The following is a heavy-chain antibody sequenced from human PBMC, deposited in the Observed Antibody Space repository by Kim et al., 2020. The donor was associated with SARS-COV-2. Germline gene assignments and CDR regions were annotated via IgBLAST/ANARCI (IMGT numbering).Heavy chain of an antibody. CDR2: ISGSGGST. J-gene: IGHJ4*02. Sequence: GGSLRLSCAASGFTFSSYAMSWVRQAPGKGLEWVSAISGSGGSTYYADSVKGRFTISRDNSKNTLYLQMNSLRAEDTAVYYCAKAAGTYYYDSSGYYPDYWGQGTLVTVSS. V-gene: IGHV3-23*01. D-gene: IGHD3-22*01. CDR3: AKAAGTYYYDSSGYYPDY. CDR1: GFTFSSYA.